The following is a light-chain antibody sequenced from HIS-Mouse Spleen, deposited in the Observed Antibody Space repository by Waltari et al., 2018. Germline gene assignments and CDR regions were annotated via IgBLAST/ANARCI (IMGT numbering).Light chain of an antibody. CDR3: CSYAGSYTYV. J-gene: IGLJ1*01. Sequence: QSDLTQPRSVSGSPGQSVTISCTGTSSDVCGYNYVPWYQQHPGKAPKLMIYDVSKRPSGVPDRFSGSKSGNTASLTISGLQAEDEADYYCCSYAGSYTYVFGTGTKVTVL. CDR2: DVS. V-gene: IGLV2-11*01. CDR1: SSDVCGYNY.